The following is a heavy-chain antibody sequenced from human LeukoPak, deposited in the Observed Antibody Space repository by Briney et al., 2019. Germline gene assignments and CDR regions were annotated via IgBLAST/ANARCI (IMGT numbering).Heavy chain of an antibody. CDR2: INPSGGST. J-gene: IGHJ4*02. D-gene: IGHD3-10*01. V-gene: IGHV1-46*01. CDR1: GYTFTSYY. Sequence: ASVKVSCKASGYTFTSYYMHWVRQAPGQGLDWMGIINPSGGSTSYAQKFQGRVTMTRDTSTSTVYMELSSLRSEDTAVYYCARARMVPQFDYWGQGTLVTVSS. CDR3: ARARMVPQFDY.